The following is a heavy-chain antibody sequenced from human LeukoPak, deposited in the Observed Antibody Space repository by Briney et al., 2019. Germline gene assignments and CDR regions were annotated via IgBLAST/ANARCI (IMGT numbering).Heavy chain of an antibody. CDR3: AIASASWLSNFDY. CDR2: ITPKSGGT. CDR1: GYTFSGYY. J-gene: IGHJ4*02. D-gene: IGHD3-22*01. Sequence: ASVKVSCKASGYTFSGYYMHWVRQAPGQGLEWMGWITPKSGGTNSAQNFQGRVTMTRDTSISTAYMELSRLRSDDTAVYYCAIASASWLSNFDYWGQGTLVTVSS. V-gene: IGHV1-2*02.